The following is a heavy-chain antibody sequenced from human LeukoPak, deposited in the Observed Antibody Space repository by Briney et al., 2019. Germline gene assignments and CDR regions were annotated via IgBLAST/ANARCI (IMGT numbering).Heavy chain of an antibody. V-gene: IGHV3-7*03. D-gene: IGHD3-10*01. J-gene: IGHJ4*02. CDR1: GFTFSSYW. CDR2: IKQDGSEK. CDR3: ARAKGSYSFDY. Sequence: GGSLRLSCAASGFTFSSYWMSWVRQAPGKGLEWVANIKQDGSEKNYVDSVKGRFTISRDNAKNSLYLQMNSLRAEDTAVYYCARAKGSYSFDYWGQGTLVTVSS.